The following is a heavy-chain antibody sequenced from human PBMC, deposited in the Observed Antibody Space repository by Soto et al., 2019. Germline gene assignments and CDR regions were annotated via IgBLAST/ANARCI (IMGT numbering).Heavy chain of an antibody. CDR1: GCPISSRTYS. CDR3: ARHDGFSSGWIFDY. CDR2: IYYHGNT. Sequence: SETLSLTCAFSGCPISSRTYSLGWIRQPPGKSLEWIGTIYYHGNTYSNPSLKSRVTISVDTSNNQLSLNLRSVTAADTAVYYCARHDGFSSGWIFDYWGHGTLVTVSS. D-gene: IGHD6-19*01. V-gene: IGHV4-39*01. J-gene: IGHJ4*01.